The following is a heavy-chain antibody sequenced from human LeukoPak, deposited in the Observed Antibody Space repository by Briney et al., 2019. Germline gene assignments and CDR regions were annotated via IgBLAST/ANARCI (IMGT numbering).Heavy chain of an antibody. CDR1: GDSISSNY. CDR3: ARGAGRCGGDCYSSDS. CDR2: MYNSGST. J-gene: IGHJ4*02. D-gene: IGHD2-21*02. Sequence: SETLSLTCSVSGDSISSNYWSWIRQPPGKGLEWFGYMYNSGSTNYNPSLKSRVTISVDTSKNQFSLMLSSVTAADTAVYFCARGAGRCGGDCYSSDSWGQGTLVTVSS. V-gene: IGHV4-59*01.